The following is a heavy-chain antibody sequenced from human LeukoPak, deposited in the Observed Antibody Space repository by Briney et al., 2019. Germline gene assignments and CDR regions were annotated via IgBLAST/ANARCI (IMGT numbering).Heavy chain of an antibody. CDR3: ARHSAAIFSNPNWFDP. J-gene: IGHJ5*02. CDR1: GGSISSSSYY. V-gene: IGHV4-39*01. Sequence: SETLSLTCTVSGGSISSSSYYWGWIRQPPGKGLEWIGSIYYSGSTYYNPSLKSRVTISVDTSKNQFSLKPSSVTAADTAVYYCARHSAAIFSNPNWFDPWGQGTLVTVSS. CDR2: IYYSGST. D-gene: IGHD2-2*01.